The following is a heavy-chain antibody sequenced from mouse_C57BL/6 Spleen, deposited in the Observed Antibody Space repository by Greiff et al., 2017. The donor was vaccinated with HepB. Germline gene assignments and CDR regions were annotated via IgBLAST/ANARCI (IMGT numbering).Heavy chain of an antibody. CDR1: GYTFTDYY. D-gene: IGHD4-1*01. CDR2: INPYNGGT. Sequence: EVQLQQSGPVLVKPGASVKMSCKASGYTFTDYYMNWVKQSHGKSLEWIGVINPYNGGTSYNQKFKGKATLTVDKSSSTAYMELNSLTSEDSAVYYCARESTGTLDYFDYWGQGTTLTVSS. J-gene: IGHJ2*01. CDR3: ARESTGTLDYFDY. V-gene: IGHV1-19*01.